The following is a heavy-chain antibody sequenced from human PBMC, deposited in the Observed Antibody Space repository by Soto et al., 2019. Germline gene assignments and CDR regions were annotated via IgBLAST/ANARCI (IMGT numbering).Heavy chain of an antibody. CDR1: GDSIRSSSHY. J-gene: IGHJ4*02. CDR3: ASRRYSSSLSYY. V-gene: IGHV4-39*01. D-gene: IGHD6-13*01. Sequence: PSETLSLTCSFSGDSIRSSSHYLGWIRQPPGKGLEWIGSIYYSGSTYYNPSLKSRVTISVDTSKNQFSLKLSSVTAADTAVYYCASRRYSSSLSYYWGQGTLVTVSS. CDR2: IYYSGST.